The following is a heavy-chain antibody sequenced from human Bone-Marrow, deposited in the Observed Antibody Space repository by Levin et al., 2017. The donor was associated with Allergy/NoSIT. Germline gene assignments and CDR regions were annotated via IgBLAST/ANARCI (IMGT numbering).Heavy chain of an antibody. V-gene: IGHV4-38-2*01. J-gene: IGHJ4*02. D-gene: IGHD2-15*01. CDR1: NYSIGSGFH. Sequence: SETLSLTCAVSNYSIGSGFHWGWIRQPPGKGLEWIGSIDQSGNTYYSPSLKSRVTISVDTSKNQFSLRLTSVSAADTAVYYCARTLGYCSGDGCYYYFDYWGQGTLVTVSS. CDR2: IDQSGNT. CDR3: ARTLGYCSGDGCYYYFDY.